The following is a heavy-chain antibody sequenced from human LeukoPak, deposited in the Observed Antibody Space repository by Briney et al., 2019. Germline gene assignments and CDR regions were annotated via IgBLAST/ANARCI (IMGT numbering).Heavy chain of an antibody. V-gene: IGHV4-34*01. CDR2: INHSGST. Sequence: PSETLSLTCAVYGGSFSGYYWSWIRQPPGKGLEWIGEINHSGSTNYNPSLKSRVTISVDPSKNQFSLKLSSVTAADTAVYYCARLRAKLDFDYWGQGTLVTVSS. CDR1: GGSFSGYY. J-gene: IGHJ4*02. D-gene: IGHD5-12*01. CDR3: ARLRAKLDFDY.